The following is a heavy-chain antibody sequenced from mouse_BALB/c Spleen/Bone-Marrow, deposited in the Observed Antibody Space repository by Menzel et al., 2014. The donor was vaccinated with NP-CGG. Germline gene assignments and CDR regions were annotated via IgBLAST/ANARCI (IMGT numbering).Heavy chain of an antibody. V-gene: IGHV14-3*02. D-gene: IGHD2-4*01. CDR2: IDPANGNT. Sequence: VQLKQSGAELVKPGASVKLSCTASGFNIKDTYMHWVKQRPEQGLEWIGRIDPANGNTKYDPKFQGKATITADTSSNTAYLQLSSLTSEDTAVYYCARGYYDYDLDYWGQGPTLTVSS. J-gene: IGHJ2*01. CDR1: GFNIKDTY. CDR3: ARGYYDYDLDY.